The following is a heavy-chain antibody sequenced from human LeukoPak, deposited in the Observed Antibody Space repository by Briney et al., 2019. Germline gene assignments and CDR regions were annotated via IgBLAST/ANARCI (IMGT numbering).Heavy chain of an antibody. CDR2: ICHSGST. Sequence: SETLSLTCAVSGGPLSSGGYSWSWIRQPPGKGLGWIGYICHSGSTYYNPSLKSRDIISVDKSKDQFSLKLSFGTAADTAVYYCARIAGVIIGYSDDWGQGSLVTVSS. V-gene: IGHV4-30-2*01. CDR1: GGPLSSGGYS. J-gene: IGHJ4*02. CDR3: ARIAGVIIGYSDD. D-gene: IGHD3-10*01.